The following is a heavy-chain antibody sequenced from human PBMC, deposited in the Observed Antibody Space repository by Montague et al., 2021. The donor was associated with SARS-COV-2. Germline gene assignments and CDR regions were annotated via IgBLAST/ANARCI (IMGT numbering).Heavy chain of an antibody. J-gene: IGHJ4*02. Sequence: SETLSLTCAVSGGSISSSNWWSWVRPPPGKGLEWIGEIHHSGSTNYNPSLKSRVTMSVDRSKNHLSLSLASVTAADTAIYYCVRGPLTRGGFDKWGQGALVTVSS. V-gene: IGHV4-4*02. CDR1: GGSISSSNW. D-gene: IGHD3-10*01. CDR2: IHHSGST. CDR3: VRGPLTRGGFDK.